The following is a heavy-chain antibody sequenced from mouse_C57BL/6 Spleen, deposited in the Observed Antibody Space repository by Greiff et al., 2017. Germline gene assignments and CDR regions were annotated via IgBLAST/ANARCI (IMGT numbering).Heavy chain of an antibody. CDR1: GYAFSSYW. Sequence: QVQLQQSGAELVKPGASVKISCKASGYAFSSYWMNWVKQRPGKGLEWIGQIKPGDGDTNYNGKFKGKATLTADKSSSTAYMQLSSLTSEDSAVFFCARGDYYGGSWRLMDYWGQGTSVTVSS. CDR3: ARGDYYGGSWRLMDY. V-gene: IGHV1-80*01. D-gene: IGHD1-1*01. J-gene: IGHJ4*01. CDR2: IKPGDGDT.